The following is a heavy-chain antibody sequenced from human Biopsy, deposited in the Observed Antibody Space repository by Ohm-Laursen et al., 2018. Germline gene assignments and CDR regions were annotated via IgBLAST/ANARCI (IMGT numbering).Heavy chain of an antibody. CDR3: AREGDDSSGYTPHYFDY. D-gene: IGHD3-22*01. V-gene: IGHV3-33*01. Sequence: SLRLSCAASGFTFSIYGMHWVRQAPGKGLAWVAVIWYDGSNKYYADSVKGRFTISRDHPKNTLYLQMNSLRAEDTAVYYCAREGDDSSGYTPHYFDYGGQGTLVTVSS. J-gene: IGHJ4*02. CDR1: GFTFSIYG. CDR2: IWYDGSNK.